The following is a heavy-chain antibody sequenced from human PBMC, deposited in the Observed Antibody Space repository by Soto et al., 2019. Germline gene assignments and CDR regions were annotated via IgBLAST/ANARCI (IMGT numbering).Heavy chain of an antibody. D-gene: IGHD3-3*01. V-gene: IGHV4-59*02. Sequence: SETLSLTCTISGGSVSTYYWSWIRQPPGKELEWIGLTSYSGNTNYNPSLKSRVAMAVDTSKNQFSLTLSSVTAADTAVYYCARDGVGHFDHWGQGTLVTVSS. CDR3: ARDGVGHFDH. CDR1: GGSVSTYY. CDR2: TSYSGNT. J-gene: IGHJ4*02.